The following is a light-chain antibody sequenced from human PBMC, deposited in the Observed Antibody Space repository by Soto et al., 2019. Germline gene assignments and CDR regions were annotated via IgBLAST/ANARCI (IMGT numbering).Light chain of an antibody. Sequence: EIVLTQSPGTLSLSPGDRATLSCRASQSVSSSYLAWYQQKPGQAPRLLIYAASSRATGIPDRFSGSGSGTDFTLSISGLEPEDSAVYYCQQYGNSRGTFGQGTKVEIK. CDR1: QSVSSSY. V-gene: IGKV3-20*01. CDR2: AAS. J-gene: IGKJ1*01. CDR3: QQYGNSRGT.